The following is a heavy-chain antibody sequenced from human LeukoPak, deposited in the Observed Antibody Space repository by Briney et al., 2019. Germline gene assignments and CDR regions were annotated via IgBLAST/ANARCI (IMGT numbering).Heavy chain of an antibody. V-gene: IGHV3-23*01. J-gene: IGHJ4*02. CDR2: ISGSGGGT. D-gene: IGHD3-10*01. CDR1: GFTFSSYA. Sequence: GGSLRLSCTASGFTFSSYALSWVRQAPGMGLEWVSTISGSGGGTYYADSVRGRFTISRHNSKNTLHLQMDSLRAEDTAVYYSAKGGGPMIRGFIVDWGRGTLVTVSS. CDR3: AKGGGPMIRGFIVD.